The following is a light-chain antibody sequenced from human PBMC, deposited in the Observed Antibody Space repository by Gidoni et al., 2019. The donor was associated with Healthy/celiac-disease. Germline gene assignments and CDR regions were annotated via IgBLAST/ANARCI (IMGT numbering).Light chain of an antibody. Sequence: EIVLTQSPATLSLSPGERAPLSCRASQSVSSYLAWYQQKPGQAPRLRIYDASKRATGIPARFSGSGSGTDFTLTISSLEPEDFAVYYCQQRSNWTHRYTFGKGTKLEIK. CDR2: DAS. CDR1: QSVSSY. V-gene: IGKV3-11*01. CDR3: QQRSNWTHRYT. J-gene: IGKJ2*01.